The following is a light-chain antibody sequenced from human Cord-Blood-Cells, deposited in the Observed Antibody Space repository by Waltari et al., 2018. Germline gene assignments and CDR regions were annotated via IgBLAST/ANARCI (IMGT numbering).Light chain of an antibody. J-gene: IGKJ1*01. Sequence: DIQMTQSPSSLSASVGDRVTIPCRASQSISSDLNWYQQKPGKAPKVLIYAASSLESGVPTRFSGSGCGTDFTLTISRLQPEELATDYCQQSYSTPRTFGQGTKVEIK. CDR1: QSISSD. CDR3: QQSYSTPRT. CDR2: AAS. V-gene: IGKV1-39*01.